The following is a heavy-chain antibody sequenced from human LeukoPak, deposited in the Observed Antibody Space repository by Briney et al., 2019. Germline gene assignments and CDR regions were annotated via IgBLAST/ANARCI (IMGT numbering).Heavy chain of an antibody. V-gene: IGHV5-51*01. Sequence: GESVKRASKGSGYSSTSYWIGWVRQMPGKGLEWMGIIYPGDSDTRYSPSFQGQVTISADKSISTAYLQWSSLKASATAKYYCASTRIVSSSLTDYWGQGTLVTVSS. CDR1: GYSSTSYW. D-gene: IGHD6-13*01. CDR2: IYPGDSDT. J-gene: IGHJ4*02. CDR3: ASTRIVSSSLTDY.